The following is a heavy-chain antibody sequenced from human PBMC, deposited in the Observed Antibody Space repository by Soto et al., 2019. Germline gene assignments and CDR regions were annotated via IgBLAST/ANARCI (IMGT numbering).Heavy chain of an antibody. CDR3: ARRFSYYYGMDV. J-gene: IGHJ6*02. D-gene: IGHD3-10*01. CDR2: IYYSGST. CDR1: GGSISSSSYY. V-gene: IGHV4-39*01. Sequence: QLQLQESGPGLVKPSETLSLTCTVSGGSISSSSYYWGWIRQPPGKGLEWIGSIYYSGSTYYNPSLKSRVTISVDTSKNQFSLKLSSVTAADTAVYYCARRFSYYYGMDVWGQGTTVTVSS.